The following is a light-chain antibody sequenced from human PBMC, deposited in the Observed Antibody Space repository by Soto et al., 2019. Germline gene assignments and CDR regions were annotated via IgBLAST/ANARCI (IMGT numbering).Light chain of an antibody. V-gene: IGLV2-18*02. CDR1: SSDVGSYNR. CDR2: QVS. CDR3: SSYTSSSTWV. Sequence: QSALTQPPSVSGSPGQSVTISCTGTSSDVGSYNRVSWYQQPPGTAPKLMIYQVSNRPSGVPDRFSGSKSGNTASLTISGLQAEDEADYYCSSYTSSSTWVFGGGTKLTDL. J-gene: IGLJ3*02.